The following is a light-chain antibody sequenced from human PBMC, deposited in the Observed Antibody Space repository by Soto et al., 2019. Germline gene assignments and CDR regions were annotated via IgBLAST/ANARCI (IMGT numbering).Light chain of an antibody. CDR3: SSYSGSSNWV. CDR1: SSDVGGYNY. J-gene: IGLJ3*02. CDR2: EVS. Sequence: QSALTQPPSASGSPGQSVAISCTGTSSDVGGYNYVSWYQHHPGKAHKLMIYEVSRRPSGVSDRFSGSKSGNTASLPVSGLQAEDEADYYCSSYSGSSNWVFGGGTKLTVL. V-gene: IGLV2-8*01.